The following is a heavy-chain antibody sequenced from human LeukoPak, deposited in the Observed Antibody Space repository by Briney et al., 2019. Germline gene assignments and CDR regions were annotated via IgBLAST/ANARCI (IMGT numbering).Heavy chain of an antibody. CDR3: ARAQWLLDY. Sequence: SETLSLTCTVSGGSISSYYWSWIRQPPGKGLEWIGYIYYSGSTNYNPSLKSRVTISVDTSRSQFSLKLSSVTAADTAVYYCARAQWLLDYWGQGTLVTVSS. J-gene: IGHJ4*02. CDR1: GGSISSYY. V-gene: IGHV4-59*12. D-gene: IGHD5-12*01. CDR2: IYYSGST.